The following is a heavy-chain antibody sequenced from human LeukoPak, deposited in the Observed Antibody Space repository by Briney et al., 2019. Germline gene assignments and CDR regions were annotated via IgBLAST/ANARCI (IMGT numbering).Heavy chain of an antibody. CDR1: GYTFTNYG. J-gene: IGHJ4*02. V-gene: IGHV1-18*01. CDR3: ARDTYDTIGNYLDY. Sequence: GAPVKVSCKASGYTFTNYGISWVRQAPGQGLEWMGWISAYNGNTNYAQKLQGRVTMTTDTSTSTAYMELRSLRFDDTAVYYCARDTYDTIGNYLDYWGQGTLVTVSS. D-gene: IGHD3-22*01. CDR2: ISAYNGNT.